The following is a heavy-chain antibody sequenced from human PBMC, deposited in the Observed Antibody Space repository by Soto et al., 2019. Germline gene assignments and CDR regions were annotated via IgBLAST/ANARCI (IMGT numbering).Heavy chain of an antibody. J-gene: IGHJ6*02. CDR3: ARAEYSSSSPGHNDYHYYGMDV. Sequence: GGSLRLSCAASGFTFSSYAMHWVRQAPGKGLEWVAVISYDGINKYYADSVKGRFTISRDNPKNTLYLQMNSLRPEDTAVYYCARAEYSSSSPGHNDYHYYGMDVWGQGATVTVSS. CDR2: ISYDGINK. V-gene: IGHV3-30-3*01. D-gene: IGHD6-6*01. CDR1: GFTFSSYA.